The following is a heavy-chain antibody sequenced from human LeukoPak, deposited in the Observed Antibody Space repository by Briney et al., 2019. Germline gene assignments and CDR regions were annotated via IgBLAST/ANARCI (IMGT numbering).Heavy chain of an antibody. V-gene: IGHV1-18*04. J-gene: IGHJ4*02. Sequence: RASVNVSCTASGYTFTIYGISWVRQAPGQGLERMGWISAYNGNTNYAQKLQGRVTMTTDTSTSTAYMELRSLRSDDTAVYYCAREEVVAATDLFDYWGQGTLVTVSS. D-gene: IGHD2-15*01. CDR3: AREEVVAATDLFDY. CDR2: ISAYNGNT. CDR1: GYTFTIYG.